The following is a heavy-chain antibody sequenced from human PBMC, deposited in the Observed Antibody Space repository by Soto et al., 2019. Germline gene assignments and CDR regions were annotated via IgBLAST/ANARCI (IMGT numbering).Heavy chain of an antibody. Sequence: PGGSLRLSCAASGFTYSSYSMNWVRQAPGKGLEWVSYISSSSSTIYYADSVKGRFTISRDNAKNSLYLQMNSLRAEDTAVYYCARDPPKSYGDYVLLAWFDPWGQGTLVTVSS. D-gene: IGHD4-17*01. J-gene: IGHJ5*02. CDR3: ARDPPKSYGDYVLLAWFDP. CDR2: ISSSSSTI. V-gene: IGHV3-48*01. CDR1: GFTYSSYS.